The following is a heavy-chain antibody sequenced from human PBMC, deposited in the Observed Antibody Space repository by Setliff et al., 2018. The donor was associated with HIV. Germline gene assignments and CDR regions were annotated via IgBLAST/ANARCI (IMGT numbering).Heavy chain of an antibody. J-gene: IGHJ3*02. CDR1: GYTFTSCF. CDR3: VSPMRVSQAFDI. CDR2: IDPSGESI. Sequence: ASVKVSCKASGYTFTSCFMHWVRQAPGQGLEYMGIIDPSGESINYTQRFQGRVIMTRDTSTNTVYMELSSLTSGDTAMYYCVSPMRVSQAFDIWGQGTMVTVSS. V-gene: IGHV1-46*01.